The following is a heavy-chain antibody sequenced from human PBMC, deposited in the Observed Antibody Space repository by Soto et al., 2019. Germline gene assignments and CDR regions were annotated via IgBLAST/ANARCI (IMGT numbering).Heavy chain of an antibody. CDR2: SYHSGRT. J-gene: IGHJ4*02. V-gene: IGHV4-30-2*01. CDR1: GGSISSACYS. D-gene: IGHD5-12*01. CDR3: AAGGGLPRYY. Sequence: QLQLQESGSGLVKPSQTLSLTCAVSGGSISSACYSLSWIRQPPGKVLEWIGYSYHSGRTYYNPSLKSRVTISVDRSKNQFSLKLSSVTAADTAVYYCAAGGGLPRYYWGQGPMVTVSS.